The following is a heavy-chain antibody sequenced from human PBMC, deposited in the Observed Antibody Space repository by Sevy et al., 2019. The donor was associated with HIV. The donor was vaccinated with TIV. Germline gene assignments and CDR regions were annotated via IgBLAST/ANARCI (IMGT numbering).Heavy chain of an antibody. J-gene: IGHJ3*02. CDR2: VYYTGGT. CDR3: ARRNDFDI. CDR1: GGSINSDH. V-gene: IGHV4-59*08. Sequence: SETLSLTCTVSGGSINSDHWNWIRRPPGKGLEWIGYVYYTGGTNYNPSLKNRVTISVDRTKNQFSLKLTSVTAADPAVYYCARRNDFDIWGQGTMVTVSS.